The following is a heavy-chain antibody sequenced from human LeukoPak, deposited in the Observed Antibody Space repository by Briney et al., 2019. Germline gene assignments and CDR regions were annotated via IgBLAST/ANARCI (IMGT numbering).Heavy chain of an antibody. CDR2: IIPIFGTA. CDR3: ARAIYGDYVDWFDP. J-gene: IGHJ5*02. CDR1: GGTFSSYA. V-gene: IGHV1-69*13. Sequence: ASVKVSCKASGGTFSSYAISWVRQAPGQGLEWMGGIIPIFGTANYAQKFQGRVTITADESTSTAYMELSSLRSEDTAVYYCARAIYGDYVDWFDPWGQGTLVTVSS. D-gene: IGHD4-17*01.